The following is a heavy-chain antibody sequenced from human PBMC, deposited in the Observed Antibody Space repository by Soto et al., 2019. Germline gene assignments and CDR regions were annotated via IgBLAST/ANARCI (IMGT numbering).Heavy chain of an antibody. Sequence: SQTLSLTCAISGDSVSSNSAAWNWIRQSPSRGLEWLGRTYYRSKWYNDYAVSVKSRITINPDTSKSQFSLQLNSVTPEDTAVYYCAREKGAYYGSGSYYNVGYYYGMDVWGQGTTVTVSS. V-gene: IGHV6-1*01. D-gene: IGHD3-10*01. CDR3: AREKGAYYGSGSYYNVGYYYGMDV. CDR1: GDSVSSNSAA. J-gene: IGHJ6*02. CDR2: TYYRSKWYN.